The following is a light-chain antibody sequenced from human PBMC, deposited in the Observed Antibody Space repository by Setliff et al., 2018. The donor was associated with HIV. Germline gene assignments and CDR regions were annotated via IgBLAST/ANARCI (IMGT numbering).Light chain of an antibody. CDR3: SSYTSSSTVV. J-gene: IGLJ2*01. V-gene: IGLV2-14*01. Sequence: QSALTQPASVSGALGQSITISCTGTSSDVGGYNYVSWYQQHPGKAPKVMFYQVIDRPSGVSIRFSGSKSGNTASLTISGLQAEDEADYYCSSYTSSSTVVFGGGTKVTVL. CDR1: SSDVGGYNY. CDR2: QVI.